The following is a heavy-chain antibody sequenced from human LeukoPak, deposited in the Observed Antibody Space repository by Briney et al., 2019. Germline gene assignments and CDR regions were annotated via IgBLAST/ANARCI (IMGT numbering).Heavy chain of an antibody. D-gene: IGHD3-22*01. CDR2: IYTSGST. Sequence: SETLSLTCPVSGGSISSYYWSWIRQPAGKGLEWLGRIYTSGSTNYNPSLKSRVTMSVDTSMNQFSLKLSSVTAADTAVYYCARESSGRGYYDSSGYYGFFDYWGQGTLVTVSS. CDR1: GGSISSYY. V-gene: IGHV4-4*07. CDR3: ARESSGRGYYDSSGYYGFFDY. J-gene: IGHJ4*02.